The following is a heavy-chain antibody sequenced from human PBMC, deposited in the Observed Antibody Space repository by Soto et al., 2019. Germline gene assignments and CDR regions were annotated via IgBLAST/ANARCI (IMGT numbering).Heavy chain of an antibody. V-gene: IGHV1-69*01. D-gene: IGHD6-13*01. CDR2: IIPIFGTA. CDR3: AGSISSSSWYLSWFDP. Sequence: QVQLVQSGAEVKKPGSSVKVSCKASGGTFSSYAISWVRQAPGQGLEWMGGIIPIFGTANYAQKFQGRVTITADESTSTAYMELSSLRSEDTAVYYFAGSISSSSWYLSWFDPWGQGNRVTVSS. CDR1: GGTFSSYA. J-gene: IGHJ5*02.